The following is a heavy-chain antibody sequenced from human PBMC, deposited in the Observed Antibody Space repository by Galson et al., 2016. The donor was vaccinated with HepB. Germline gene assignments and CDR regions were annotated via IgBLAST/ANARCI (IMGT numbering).Heavy chain of an antibody. CDR1: GFTFRSYA. D-gene: IGHD2-2*01. CDR2: ISSSSGYI. CDR3: ARDLVVGGFPNGYFDP. Sequence: SLRLSCAASGFTFRSYAMNWVRQAPGKGLEWVSSISSSSGYIYYADSVKGRFTISRDNAKNSLYLQMNSLRAEDTAVYYCARDLVVGGFPNGYFDPWGQGTLVTVSS. J-gene: IGHJ5*02. V-gene: IGHV3-21*01.